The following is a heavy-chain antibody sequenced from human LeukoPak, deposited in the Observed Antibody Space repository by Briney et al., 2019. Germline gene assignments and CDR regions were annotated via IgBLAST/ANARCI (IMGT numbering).Heavy chain of an antibody. Sequence: GGSLRLSCAASGFTFSSYAMSWVRQAPGKGLEWVSAISGSGGSTYYADSVKGRFTISRDNSKNTLYLQMNSLRAEDTAVYYCATMPDIVVVPAAHIDPWGQGTLVTVSS. D-gene: IGHD2-2*01. CDR1: GFTFSSYA. V-gene: IGHV3-23*01. J-gene: IGHJ5*02. CDR3: ATMPDIVVVPAAHIDP. CDR2: ISGSGGST.